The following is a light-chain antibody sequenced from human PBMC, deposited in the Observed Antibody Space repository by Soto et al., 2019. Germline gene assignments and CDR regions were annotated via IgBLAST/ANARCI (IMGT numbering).Light chain of an antibody. V-gene: IGKV3-11*01. CDR2: DAS. CDR3: QQRSNWPTG. Sequence: EIVLTQSPATLSLSPGEGATLSCRASQSVSSYLAWYQQKPGQAPRLLIYDASNRATGIPARFSGSGSGTDFTLTISSLEPADFAVYYCQQRSNWPTGFGQEPRLEIK. J-gene: IGKJ5*01. CDR1: QSVSSY.